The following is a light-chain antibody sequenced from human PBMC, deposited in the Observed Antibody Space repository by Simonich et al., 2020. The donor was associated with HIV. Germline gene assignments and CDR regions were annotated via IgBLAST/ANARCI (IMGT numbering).Light chain of an antibody. CDR3: CSYAGSRM. J-gene: IGLJ3*02. V-gene: IGLV2-8*01. Sequence: QSALTQPPSASGSPGQSVTISCPGTSSDIGAFNSVSWYQQHPGKAPKLMLYDVSKRPSGVPDRFSGSKSGNTASLTISGLQAEDEADYYCCSYAGSRMFGGGTKLTVL. CDR2: DVS. CDR1: SSDIGAFNS.